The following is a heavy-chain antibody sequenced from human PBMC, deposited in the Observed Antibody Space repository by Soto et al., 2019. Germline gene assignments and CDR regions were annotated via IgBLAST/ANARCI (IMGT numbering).Heavy chain of an antibody. V-gene: IGHV4-59*01. Sequence: QVQLQESGPGLVKPSETLSLTCTVSGGSISSYYWSWIRQPPGKGLEWIGYIYYSGSTNYNPSLKSRVTISVDTSKNQFSLKLSSVTAADTAVYYCARSGVYCSSTSCYGEGVFDYWGQGTLVTVSS. CDR2: IYYSGST. J-gene: IGHJ4*02. D-gene: IGHD2-2*01. CDR1: GGSISSYY. CDR3: ARSGVYCSSTSCYGEGVFDY.